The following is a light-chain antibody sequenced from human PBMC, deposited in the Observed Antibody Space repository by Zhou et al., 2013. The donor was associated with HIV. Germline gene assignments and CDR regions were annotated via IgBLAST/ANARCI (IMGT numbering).Light chain of an antibody. Sequence: IVLTQSPATLSLSPGERATLSCRASQSVSTNLAWYQQKPGQAPRLIIHGASTRATGIPARFSGSGSGTEFTLTISSMQSEDFAVYYCQQYNNWPPLTFGGGTKVEV. V-gene: IGKV3-15*01. CDR3: QQYNNWPPLT. CDR1: QSVSTN. CDR2: GAS. J-gene: IGKJ4*01.